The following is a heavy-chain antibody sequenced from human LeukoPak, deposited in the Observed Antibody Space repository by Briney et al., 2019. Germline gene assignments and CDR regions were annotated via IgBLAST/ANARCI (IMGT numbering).Heavy chain of an antibody. CDR1: GYTFTSYY. J-gene: IGHJ3*02. CDR3: ATYNYYDSSGYPSDAFDI. CDR2: INPSGGST. D-gene: IGHD3-22*01. Sequence: ASVKVSCKASGYTFTSYYMHWVRQAPGQGLEWMGIINPSGGSTSYAQKFQGRVTMTRDMSTSTVYMELSSLRSEDTAVYYCATYNYYDSSGYPSDAFDIWGQGTMVTVSS. V-gene: IGHV1-46*01.